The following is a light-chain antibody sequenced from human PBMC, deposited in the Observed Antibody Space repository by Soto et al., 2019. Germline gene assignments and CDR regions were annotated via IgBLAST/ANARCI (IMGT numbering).Light chain of an antibody. CDR2: DAS. J-gene: IGKJ3*01. CDR1: QDISNY. Sequence: DIQMTQSPSSLSASVGDRVTITCQASQDISNYLNWYQQKPGKAPKLLIYDASNLETGVPSRFSGSGPGTDFTFTISSLQPEDISTYYCQQYDNLPPFTFGPGTKVYIK. CDR3: QQYDNLPPFT. V-gene: IGKV1-33*01.